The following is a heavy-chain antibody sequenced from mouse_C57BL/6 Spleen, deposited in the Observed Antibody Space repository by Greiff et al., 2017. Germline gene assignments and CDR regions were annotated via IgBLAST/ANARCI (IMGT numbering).Heavy chain of an antibody. Sequence: VKLMESGAELVRPGASVKLSCKASGYTFTDYYINWVKQRPGQGLEWIARIYPGSGNTYYNEKFKGKATLTAEKSSSTAYMQLSSLTSEDSAVYFCAPSNYYAMDYWGQGTSVTVSS. CDR2: IYPGSGNT. CDR1: GYTFTDYY. CDR3: APSNYYAMDY. J-gene: IGHJ4*01. D-gene: IGHD2-10*02. V-gene: IGHV1-76*01.